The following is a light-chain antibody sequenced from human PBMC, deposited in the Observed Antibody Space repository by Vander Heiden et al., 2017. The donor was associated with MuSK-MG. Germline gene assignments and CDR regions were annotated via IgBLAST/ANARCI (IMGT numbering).Light chain of an antibody. Sequence: QPVVTQEPSLTVSPGGTVTLTCASSPSAVTSGYYPNWFQQKPGQAPRALIYSTSNKRSWTPARFSGSLLGGKAALTLSGVQPEDEAEYYCLLYYGGAQLGVFGGGTKLTVL. CDR3: LLYYGGAQLGV. V-gene: IGLV7-43*01. CDR2: STS. CDR1: PSAVTSGYY. J-gene: IGLJ3*02.